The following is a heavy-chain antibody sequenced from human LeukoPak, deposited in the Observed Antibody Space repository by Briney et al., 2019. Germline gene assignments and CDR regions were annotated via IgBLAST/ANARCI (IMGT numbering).Heavy chain of an antibody. Sequence: SETLSLXCAVYGGSFSGYYWSWIRQPPGKGLEWIGEINHSGSTNYNPSLKSRVTISVDTSKNQFSLKLSSVTAADTAVYYCARDSPSTYYYDSSGQDFFDYWGQGTLVTVSS. CDR3: ARDSPSTYYYDSSGQDFFDY. J-gene: IGHJ4*02. V-gene: IGHV4-34*01. CDR1: GGSFSGYY. D-gene: IGHD3-22*01. CDR2: INHSGST.